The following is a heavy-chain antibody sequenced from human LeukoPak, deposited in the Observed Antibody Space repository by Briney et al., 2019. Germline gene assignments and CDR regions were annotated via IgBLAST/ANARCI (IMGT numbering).Heavy chain of an antibody. D-gene: IGHD3-10*01. J-gene: IGHJ4*02. Sequence: VSVKVSCKASGYTFTGYYMHWVRQAPGQGLEWMGWINPNSGGTNYAQKFQGRVTMTRDTSISTAYMELSRLRSDDTAVYYCARVTMVRGVIPIGYWGQGTLVTVSS. V-gene: IGHV1-2*02. CDR3: ARVTMVRGVIPIGY. CDR1: GYTFTGYY. CDR2: INPNSGGT.